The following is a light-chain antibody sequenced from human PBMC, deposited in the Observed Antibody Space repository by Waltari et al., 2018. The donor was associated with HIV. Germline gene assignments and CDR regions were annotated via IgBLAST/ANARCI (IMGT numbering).Light chain of an antibody. V-gene: IGLV2-8*01. CDR1: SSDVGGYNY. CDR3: SSYAGSNNFV. CDR2: EVT. Sequence: QSALTQPPSASGSPGQSVTLSCTGPSSDVGGYNYVSWYPQHPGKAPKLMIYEVTKRPSGVPDRFSGSKSGNTASLTVSGLQAEDEADYYCSSYAGSNNFVFGTGTKVTVL. J-gene: IGLJ1*01.